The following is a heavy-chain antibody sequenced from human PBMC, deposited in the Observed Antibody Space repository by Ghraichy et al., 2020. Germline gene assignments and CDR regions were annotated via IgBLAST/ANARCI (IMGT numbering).Heavy chain of an antibody. V-gene: IGHV2-5*02. Sequence: SGPLVKPTETLTLTCSFSGFSLTTRGVAVGWIRQPPGKALEWLALIYWDDDKRFTPSLRTRLTVTKDPSKNQVVLTMTNMDPLDTATYYCAHSYDDYVWGFDSWGQGTLVTVSS. CDR3: AHSYDDYVWGFDS. D-gene: IGHD3-16*01. CDR2: IYWDDDK. CDR1: GFSLTTRGVA. J-gene: IGHJ4*02.